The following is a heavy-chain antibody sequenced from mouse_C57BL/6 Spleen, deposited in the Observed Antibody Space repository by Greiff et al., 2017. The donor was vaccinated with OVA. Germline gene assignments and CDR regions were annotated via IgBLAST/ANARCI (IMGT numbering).Heavy chain of an antibody. J-gene: IGHJ4*01. Sequence: EVMLVESGGDLVKPGGSLKLSCAASGFTFSSYGMSWVRQTPDKRLEWVATISSGGSYTYYPDSVKGRFTISRDNAKNTLYLQMSSLKSEDTAMYYCARQEYYAMDYWGQGTSVTVSS. CDR1: GFTFSSYG. CDR2: ISSGGSYT. V-gene: IGHV5-6*02. CDR3: ARQEYYAMDY.